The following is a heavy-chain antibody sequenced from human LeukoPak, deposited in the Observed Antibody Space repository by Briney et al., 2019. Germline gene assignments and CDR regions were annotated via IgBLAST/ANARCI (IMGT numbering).Heavy chain of an antibody. CDR2: INHSGST. V-gene: IGHV4-34*01. CDR1: GGSFSGYY. Sequence: PSETLSLTCAVYGGSFSGYYWSWIRQPPGKGLEWIGEINHSGSTNYNPSLKSRVTISVDTSKNQFSLKLSSVTAADTAVYYCARARSSLSKYYFDYWGQGTLVTVSS. CDR3: ARARSSLSKYYFDY. D-gene: IGHD6-13*01. J-gene: IGHJ4*02.